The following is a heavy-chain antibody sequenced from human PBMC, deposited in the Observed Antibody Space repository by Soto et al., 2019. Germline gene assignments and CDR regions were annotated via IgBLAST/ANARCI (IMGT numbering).Heavy chain of an antibody. CDR1: GFSLTTSGEA. J-gene: IGHJ5*02. CDR2: IFWNDEK. D-gene: IGHD3-10*01. V-gene: IGHV2-5*01. CDR3: ALSTPRSSGAGIEFNWLFDP. Sequence: QITLKESGPTVVKPTQRLTLSCTFSGFSLTTSGEAVGWVRQPPGKALDWLALIFWNDEKRYSPSLKTRLTISEHTSKNQVVLTMTDMDPVDTATKYCALSTPRSSGAGIEFNWLFDPWGQGTLVTVSS.